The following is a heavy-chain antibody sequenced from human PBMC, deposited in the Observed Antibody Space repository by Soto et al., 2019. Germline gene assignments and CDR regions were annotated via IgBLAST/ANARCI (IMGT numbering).Heavy chain of an antibody. Sequence: GGSLRLSCAASGFTFTSYAMTWVRQAPGKGLEWVSTIRASGGTYFADSVEGRFTISRDNSKNTMYLQMNSLRAEDTAVYYCAKGYTGDRGYDFFNYWGQGTLVTVSS. D-gene: IGHD5-12*01. CDR3: AKGYTGDRGYDFFNY. V-gene: IGHV3-23*01. J-gene: IGHJ4*02. CDR2: IRASGGT. CDR1: GFTFTSYA.